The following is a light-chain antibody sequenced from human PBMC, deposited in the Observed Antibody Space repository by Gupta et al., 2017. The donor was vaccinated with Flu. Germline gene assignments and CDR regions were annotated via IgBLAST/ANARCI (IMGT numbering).Light chain of an antibody. V-gene: IGLV3-25*03. Sequence: SSELTQPPSVSVSPGQTARLTCSGDALADQYGYWYQQKPGQAPTMVVRKDNQRPSGIPERFSGSSSGTKFTLTISGVQAEDEADYYCQSSDNSGTYVLFGGGTKLTVL. J-gene: IGLJ2*01. CDR1: ALADQY. CDR3: QSSDNSGTYVL. CDR2: KDN.